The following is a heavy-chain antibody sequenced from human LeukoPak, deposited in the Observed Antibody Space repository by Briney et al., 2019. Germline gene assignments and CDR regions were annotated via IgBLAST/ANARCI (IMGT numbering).Heavy chain of an antibody. J-gene: IGHJ5*02. CDR2: ISGSGTST. CDR3: AKPSWNPESDWFDP. D-gene: IGHD1-1*01. V-gene: IGHV3-23*01. CDR1: GSTFTTSA. Sequence: GGSLRLSCAASGSTFTTSAMNWVRQAPGKGLEWVSGISGSGTSTYYADSVKGRFTISRDNSKSTLYLQMNSLRAEDTAVYYCAKPSWNPESDWFDPWGQGTLVTVSS.